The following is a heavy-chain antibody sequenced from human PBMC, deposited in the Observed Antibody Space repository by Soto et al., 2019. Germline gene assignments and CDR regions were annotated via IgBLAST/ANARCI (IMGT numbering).Heavy chain of an antibody. Sequence: GGSLRLSCAASGFNVSTNYMTWVRQAPGKGLEWVSVIYSGGTTYYADSVKGRFIISRDNFKNTLYLQMNNLRAEDTALYYCARGSGSLYYFHYWGQGTLVAVSS. J-gene: IGHJ4*02. V-gene: IGHV3-53*01. CDR1: GFNVSTNY. CDR3: ARGSGSLYYFHY. CDR2: IYSGGTT. D-gene: IGHD1-26*01.